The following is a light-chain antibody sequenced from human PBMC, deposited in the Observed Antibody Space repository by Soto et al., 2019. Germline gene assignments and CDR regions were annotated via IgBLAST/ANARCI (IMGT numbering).Light chain of an antibody. J-gene: IGKJ2*01. CDR2: GAS. V-gene: IGKV3-20*01. Sequence: EIVLTQSPGTLSLSPGERATLSCRASQSVISTFSAWYQQKPGQAPSLLIYGASNRATGIPDRFSASGSGTDFTLTISRLEPEDFAVYYCQQYQSSPPTFTFGQGTKLEI. CDR1: QSVISTF. CDR3: QQYQSSPPTFT.